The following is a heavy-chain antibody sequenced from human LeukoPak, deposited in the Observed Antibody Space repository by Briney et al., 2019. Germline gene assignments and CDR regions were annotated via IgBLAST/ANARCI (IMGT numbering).Heavy chain of an antibody. CDR1: GFAFSSYA. CDR2: ISGSGGST. D-gene: IGHD3-10*01. V-gene: IGHV3-23*01. J-gene: IGHJ4*02. Sequence: GGSLRLSCAASGFAFSSYAMSWVRQAPGKGLEWVSVISGSGGSTYYADSVKGRFTISRDNAKSSLDLQMNSLTAEDTAVYYCARDFSGEFDYWGQGILVTVSS. CDR3: ARDFSGEFDY.